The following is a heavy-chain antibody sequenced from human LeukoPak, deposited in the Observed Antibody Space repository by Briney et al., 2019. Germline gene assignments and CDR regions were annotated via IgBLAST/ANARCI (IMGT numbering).Heavy chain of an antibody. CDR3: ARVTGVFDY. Sequence: PSETLSLTCTVSGGSISSSYYYWGWIRQPPGKGLEWIGSIYYSGSTYYNPSLKSRVTISVDTSKNQFSLKLSSVTAADTAVYYCARVTGVFDYWGQGTPVTVSS. D-gene: IGHD1-14*01. J-gene: IGHJ4*02. V-gene: IGHV4-39*01. CDR2: IYYSGST. CDR1: GGSISSSYYY.